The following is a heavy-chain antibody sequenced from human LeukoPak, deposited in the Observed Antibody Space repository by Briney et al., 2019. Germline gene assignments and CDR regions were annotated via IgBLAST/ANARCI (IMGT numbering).Heavy chain of an antibody. CDR2: IYYSGCT. CDR1: GGSISRYY. Sequence: SETLSLTCAVSGGSISRYYWSCIREPPGKGLEWIGYIYYSGCTKYNPSLQSRVPISVDTSKNQFSLKLSSVSAADTAVYYCASHRIGAFDIWGQGTMVTVSS. D-gene: IGHD2-15*01. CDR3: ASHRIGAFDI. J-gene: IGHJ3*02. V-gene: IGHV4-59*01.